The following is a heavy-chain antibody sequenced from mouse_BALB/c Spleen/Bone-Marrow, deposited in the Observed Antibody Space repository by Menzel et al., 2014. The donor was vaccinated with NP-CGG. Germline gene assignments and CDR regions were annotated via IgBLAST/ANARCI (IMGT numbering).Heavy chain of an antibody. J-gene: IGHJ2*02. CDR2: IWNDGST. Sequence: VKLVESGPGLVAPSQSLSITCTISGFSLTSYGVHWVRQPPGKGLEWLTVIWNDGSTTYNSALKSRLTISKDNSKSQVFLKMNSLQTDDTGMYYCAKHGGGYFDYWGQGTSLIVYS. CDR1: GFSLTSYG. V-gene: IGHV2-6-1*01. CDR3: AKHGGGYFDY.